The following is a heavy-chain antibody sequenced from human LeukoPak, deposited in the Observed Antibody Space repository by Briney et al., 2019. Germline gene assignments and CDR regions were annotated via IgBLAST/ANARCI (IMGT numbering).Heavy chain of an antibody. J-gene: IGHJ4*02. CDR3: ARDFYDVGY. V-gene: IGHV3-30*04. D-gene: IGHD3-3*01. Sequence: PGRSLRLSCAASGFTFSSYAMHWVRQAPGKGLEWVAVTSYDGSDKYYADSVKGRFTISRDNSQNTLYLQVNSLRGEDTAVYYCARDFYDVGYWGQGTLVTVSS. CDR1: GFTFSSYA. CDR2: TSYDGSDK.